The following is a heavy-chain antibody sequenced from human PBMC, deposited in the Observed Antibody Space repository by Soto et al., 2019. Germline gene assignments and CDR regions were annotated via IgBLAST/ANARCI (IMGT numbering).Heavy chain of an antibody. J-gene: IGHJ6*02. CDR1: GFTFSSYD. CDR3: ARARRHCSSTSCYRGSYYYGMDV. Sequence: GRSLRLSCAASGFTFSSYDMHWVRQATGKGLEWVSAIGTAGDPYYPGSVKGRFTISRENAKNSLYLQMNSLRAGDTAVYYCARARRHCSSTSCYRGSYYYGMDVWGQGTTVTVSS. CDR2: IGTAGDP. D-gene: IGHD2-2*01. V-gene: IGHV3-13*05.